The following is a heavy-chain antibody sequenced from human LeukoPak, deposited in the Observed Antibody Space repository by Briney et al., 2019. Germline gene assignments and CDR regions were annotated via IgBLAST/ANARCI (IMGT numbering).Heavy chain of an antibody. CDR1: GFTFSSYS. CDR2: ISSSSSYI. J-gene: IGHJ6*03. V-gene: IGHV3-21*01. CDR3: ARDDPPYSGYFYYYYYYMDV. D-gene: IGHD5-12*01. Sequence: GGSLRLSCAASGFTFSSYSMNWVRQAPGKGLEWVSSISSSSSYIYYADSVKGRFTISRDNAKNSLYLQMNSLRAEDTAVYYCARDDPPYSGYFYYYYYYMDVWGKGTTVTISS.